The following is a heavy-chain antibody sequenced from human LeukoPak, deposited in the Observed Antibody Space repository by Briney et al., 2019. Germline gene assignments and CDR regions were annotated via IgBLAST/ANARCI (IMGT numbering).Heavy chain of an antibody. V-gene: IGHV3-48*03. CDR3: AKTAAEAGPPYYHYYMDV. CDR2: ISSSGSTI. D-gene: IGHD6-25*01. CDR1: GFTFSSYE. Sequence: GGSLRLFCAASGFTFSSYEMNWVRQAPGKGLEWVSYISSSGSTIYYADSVKGRFTISRDNAKNSLYLQMNSLRADDTAVYYCAKTAAEAGPPYYHYYMDVWGKGTTVTVSS. J-gene: IGHJ6*03.